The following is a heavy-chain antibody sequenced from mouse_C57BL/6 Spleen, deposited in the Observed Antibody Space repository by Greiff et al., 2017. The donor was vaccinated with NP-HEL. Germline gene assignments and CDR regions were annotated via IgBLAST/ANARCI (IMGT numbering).Heavy chain of an antibody. CDR2: IYPRDGST. CDR1: GYTFTSYD. Sequence: VQLQQSGPELVKPGASVKLSCKASGYTFTSYDINWVKQRPGQGLEWIGWIYPRDGSTKYNEKFKGKATLTVDTSSSTASMELHSLTSEDSAVYVCARVYGSSLWYFDVWGTGTTVTVSS. J-gene: IGHJ1*03. CDR3: ARVYGSSLWYFDV. V-gene: IGHV1-85*01. D-gene: IGHD1-1*01.